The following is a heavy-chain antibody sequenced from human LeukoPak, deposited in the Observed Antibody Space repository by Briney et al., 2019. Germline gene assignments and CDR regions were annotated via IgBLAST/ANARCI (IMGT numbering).Heavy chain of an antibody. J-gene: IGHJ4*02. CDR1: GFTFSDYY. CDR3: ARGSDYAILTGYLDY. CDR2: ISSSGSTI. Sequence: GGSLRLSCAASGFTFSDYYMSWIRQAPGKGLEWVSYISSSGSTIYYADSVKGRFTISRDNAKNSLYLQMDSLRAEDTAVYYCARGSDYAILTGYLDYWGQGTLVTVSS. V-gene: IGHV3-11*04. D-gene: IGHD3-9*01.